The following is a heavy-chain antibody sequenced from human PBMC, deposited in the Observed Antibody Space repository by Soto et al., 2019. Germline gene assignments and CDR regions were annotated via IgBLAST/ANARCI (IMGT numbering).Heavy chain of an antibody. CDR2: INHSGST. Sequence: SETLSLTCAVYGGSFSGYYWSWIRQPPGKGLEWIGEINHSGSTNYNPSLKSRVTISVDTSKNQFSLKLSSVTAADTAVYYCASSGTFYGDYGYFQHWGQGTLVTVSS. J-gene: IGHJ1*01. CDR3: ASSGTFYGDYGYFQH. CDR1: GGSFSGYY. D-gene: IGHD4-17*01. V-gene: IGHV4-34*01.